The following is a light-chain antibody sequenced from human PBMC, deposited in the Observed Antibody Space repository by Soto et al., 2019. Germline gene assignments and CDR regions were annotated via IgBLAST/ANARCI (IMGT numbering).Light chain of an antibody. V-gene: IGKV1-39*01. J-gene: IGKJ5*01. Sequence: DIELTQSPSSLPAPVGDTVTISSRASQTVSSYLNWYKQKVGQAPRILSYFISRLQTGVPSRFSGSGSGRDFTLTITSPQPEDSETYYCQQTYSRPITFGQGTRLEIK. CDR1: QTVSSY. CDR3: QQTYSRPIT. CDR2: FIS.